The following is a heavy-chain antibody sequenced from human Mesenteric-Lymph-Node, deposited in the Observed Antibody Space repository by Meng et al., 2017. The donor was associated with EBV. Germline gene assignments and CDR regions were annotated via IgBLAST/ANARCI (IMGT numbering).Heavy chain of an antibody. CDR1: GCFISTTNYY. CDR3: VRSRGWTQVEWFDP. J-gene: IGHJ5*02. CDR2: IYYSGIT. V-gene: IGHV4-39*01. D-gene: IGHD3/OR15-3a*01. Sequence: QLQLQEAGSRLVKPSETLSLTCTVSGCFISTTNYYWSWVRQPPGKGLEWLGGIYYSGITYYNPSLTSRVDLSVDTSKNRFSLKLFSLTTEDTAVYFCVRSRGWTQVEWFDPWGPGILVTVSS.